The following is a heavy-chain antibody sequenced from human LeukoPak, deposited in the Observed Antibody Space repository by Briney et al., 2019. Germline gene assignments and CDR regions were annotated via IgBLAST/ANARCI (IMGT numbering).Heavy chain of an antibody. CDR3: TTLPNTYLGYCSGGSCSKPRDGYYYGMDV. CDR2: IRSKANSYAT. J-gene: IGHJ6*02. CDR1: GFTFSGSA. Sequence: PGGSLKLSCAASGFTFSGSAMHWVRQASGKGLEWVGRIRSKANSYATAYAASVKGRFTISRDDSKNTAYLQMNSLKTEDTAVYYCTTLPNTYLGYCSGGSCSKPRDGYYYGMDVWGQGTTVTVSS. V-gene: IGHV3-73*01. D-gene: IGHD2-15*01.